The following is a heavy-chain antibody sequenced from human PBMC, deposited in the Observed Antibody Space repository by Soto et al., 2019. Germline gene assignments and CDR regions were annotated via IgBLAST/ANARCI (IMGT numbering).Heavy chain of an antibody. CDR1: GFTFSSYA. CDR2: ISYDGSNK. V-gene: IGHV3-30-3*01. J-gene: IGHJ4*02. Sequence: ESGGGVVQPGRSLRLSCAASGFTFSSYAMHWVRQAPGKGLEWVAVISYDGSNKYYADSVKGRFTISRDNSKNTLYLQMNSLRAEDTAVYYCARAWIQLWLLDYWGQGTLVTVSS. CDR3: ARAWIQLWLLDY. D-gene: IGHD5-18*01.